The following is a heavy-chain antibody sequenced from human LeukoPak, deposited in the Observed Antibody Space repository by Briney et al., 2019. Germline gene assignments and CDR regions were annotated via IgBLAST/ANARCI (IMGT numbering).Heavy chain of an antibody. D-gene: IGHD3-3*01. CDR1: GLTFSSYA. V-gene: IGHV3-23*01. CDR2: ISGSGGST. Sequence: PGGSLRLSCAASGLTFSSYAMSWVRQAPGKGLEWVSAISGSGGSTYYVDSVKGRFTISRDNSKNTLYLQMNSLRAEDTAVYYCAKLPIFGVVAPNDYWGQGTLVTVSS. J-gene: IGHJ4*02. CDR3: AKLPIFGVVAPNDY.